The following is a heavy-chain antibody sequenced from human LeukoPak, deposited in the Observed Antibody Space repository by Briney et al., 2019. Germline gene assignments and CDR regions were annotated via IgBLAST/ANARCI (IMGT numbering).Heavy chain of an antibody. Sequence: PSETLSLTCTVSGVSISSYYWNWLRQPAGKGLEWIGRIYTSGSTNFNPSLTSRVTMSVDTSKNQFSLKLSSVTAADTAVYYCARGGVVTQPGYFQHWGQGTLVTVSS. D-gene: IGHD3-3*01. CDR1: GVSISSYY. V-gene: IGHV4-4*07. CDR2: IYTSGST. CDR3: ARGGVVTQPGYFQH. J-gene: IGHJ1*01.